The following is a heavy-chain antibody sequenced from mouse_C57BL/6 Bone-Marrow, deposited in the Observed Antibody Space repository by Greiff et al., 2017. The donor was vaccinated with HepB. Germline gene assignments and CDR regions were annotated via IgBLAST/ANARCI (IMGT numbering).Heavy chain of an antibody. CDR1: GYSITSGYY. V-gene: IGHV3-6*01. CDR2: ISYDGSN. D-gene: IGHD2-4*01. J-gene: IGHJ3*01. Sequence: EVKLVESGPGLVKPSQSLSLTCSVTGYSITSGYYWNWIRQFPGNKLEWMGYISYDGSNNYNPSLKNRISITRDTSKNQFFLKLNSVTTEDTATYYCARGGTMITTTDYWGQGTLVTVSA. CDR3: ARGGTMITTTDY.